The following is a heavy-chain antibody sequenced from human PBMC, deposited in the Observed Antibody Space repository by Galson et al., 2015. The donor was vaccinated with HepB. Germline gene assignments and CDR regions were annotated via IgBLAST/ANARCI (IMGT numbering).Heavy chain of an antibody. Sequence: SVKVSCKASGYTFTSYAMHWVRQAPGQRLEWMGWINAGNGNTKYSQKFQGRVTITRDTSASTAYMELSSLRSEDTAVYYCARRKGKMTTVTISPLDYWGQGTLVTVSS. CDR3: ARRKGKMTTVTISPLDY. CDR1: GYTFTSYA. D-gene: IGHD4-17*01. J-gene: IGHJ4*02. V-gene: IGHV1-3*01. CDR2: INAGNGNT.